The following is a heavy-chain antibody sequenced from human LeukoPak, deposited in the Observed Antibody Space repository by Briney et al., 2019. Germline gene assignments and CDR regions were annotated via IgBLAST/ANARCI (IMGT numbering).Heavy chain of an antibody. CDR3: ARDQGSGWWAY. CDR2: ISSSSSSI. Sequence: GGSLRLSCAASGFTVSSNYMSWVRQAPGKGLEWVSFISSSSSSIYYADSMKGRFTISRDNAKNSLFLQMNSLRAEDTAVYYCARDQGSGWWAYWGQGTLVTVSS. V-gene: IGHV3-21*01. CDR1: GFTVSSNY. J-gene: IGHJ4*02. D-gene: IGHD6-19*01.